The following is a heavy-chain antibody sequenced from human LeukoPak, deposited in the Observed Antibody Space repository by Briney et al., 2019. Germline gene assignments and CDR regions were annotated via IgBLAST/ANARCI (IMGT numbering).Heavy chain of an antibody. V-gene: IGHV3-11*04. CDR2: ISSSGSTI. J-gene: IGHJ4*02. Sequence: GGSLRLSCAASGFTFSYFYMSWIRQAPGKGLEWVSYISSSGSTIFYADSVKGRFTISRDNAKNSLYLQMNSLRAEDTAVYYCARSVVAATETFDYWGQGTLVTVSS. CDR3: ARSVVAATETFDY. CDR1: GFTFSYFY. D-gene: IGHD2-15*01.